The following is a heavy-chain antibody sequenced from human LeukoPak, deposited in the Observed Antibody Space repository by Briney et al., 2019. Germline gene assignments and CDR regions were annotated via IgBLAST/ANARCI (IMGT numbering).Heavy chain of an antibody. CDR2: ISRSGSTK. Sequence: GGSLRLSCAASGFTFSDYNMRWIRQAPGKGLEWVSSISRSGSTKYYADSVKGRFTISRDNAKNSLYLQMNSLRAEDTAVYYCARDGSIPWGYYMDVWGKGTTVTISS. CDR1: GFTFSDYN. J-gene: IGHJ6*03. CDR3: ARDGSIPWGYYMDV. V-gene: IGHV3-11*04. D-gene: IGHD2-2*02.